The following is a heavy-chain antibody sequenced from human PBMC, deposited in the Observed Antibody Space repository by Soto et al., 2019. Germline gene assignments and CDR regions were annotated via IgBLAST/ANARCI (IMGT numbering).Heavy chain of an antibody. Sequence: GGSLRLSCAASGFTFSSYAMSWVRQAPGKGLEWVSAISGSGGSTYYADSVKGRFTISRDNSKNTLYLQMNSLRAEDTAVYYCAKAGVSCGGSCYLRPWRRIKVLNYGMDVWGQGTTVTVSS. V-gene: IGHV3-23*01. J-gene: IGHJ6*02. D-gene: IGHD2-15*01. CDR3: AKAGVSCGGSCYLRPWRRIKVLNYGMDV. CDR2: ISGSGGST. CDR1: GFTFSSYA.